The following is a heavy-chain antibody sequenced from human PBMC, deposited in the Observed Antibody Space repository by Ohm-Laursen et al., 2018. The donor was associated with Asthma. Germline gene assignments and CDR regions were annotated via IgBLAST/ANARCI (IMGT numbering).Heavy chain of an antibody. CDR2: ISYDGSNK. CDR3: AKDIVDY. Sequence: SLRLSCADYGFTFSSYGMHWVRQAPGKGLEWVAVISYDGSNKYYADSVKGRFTISRDNSKNTLYLQMNSLRAEDTAVYYCAKDIVDYWGQGTLVTVSS. J-gene: IGHJ4*02. CDR1: GFTFSSYG. V-gene: IGHV3-30*18. D-gene: IGHD2-15*01.